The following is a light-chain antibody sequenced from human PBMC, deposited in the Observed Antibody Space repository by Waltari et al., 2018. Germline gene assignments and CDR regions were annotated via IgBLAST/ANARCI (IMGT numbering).Light chain of an antibody. CDR1: QSVTSK. V-gene: IGKV3-15*01. J-gene: IGKJ4*01. Sequence: EIVMTQSPATLYVSPGERATLSCRASQSVTSKLAWYQQKPGQAPRLLFYGASTRATGIPARFSCSGSGTEFTLTISSLQSEDFAVYYCQQYNNWPRTFGGGTKVEIK. CDR2: GAS. CDR3: QQYNNWPRT.